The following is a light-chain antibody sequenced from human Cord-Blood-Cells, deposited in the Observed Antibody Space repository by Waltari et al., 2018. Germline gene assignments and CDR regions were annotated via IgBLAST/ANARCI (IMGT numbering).Light chain of an antibody. Sequence: DIVMTQSPDSLSASVGDRVTITCRASQSISSYLNWYQQKPGKAPKLLIYAASSLQSGVPSRFSGSGSGTDFTLTISSLQPEDFATYYCQQSYSTPYTFGQGTKLEIK. CDR1: QSISSY. J-gene: IGKJ2*01. CDR2: AAS. CDR3: QQSYSTPYT. V-gene: IGKV1-39*01.